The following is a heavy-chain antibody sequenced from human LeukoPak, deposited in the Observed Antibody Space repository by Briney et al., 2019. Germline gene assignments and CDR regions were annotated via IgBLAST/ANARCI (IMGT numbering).Heavy chain of an antibody. CDR1: GFTFDDYA. D-gene: IGHD5-24*01. CDR2: ISWNSGSI. Sequence: GGSLRLSCAASGFTFDDYAMHWVRQAPGEGLEWVSGISWNSGSIGYADSVKGRFTISRDNAKNSLYLQMNSLRAEDTAVYYCARGGRWLQSDPLDYWGQGTLVTVSS. V-gene: IGHV3-9*01. CDR3: ARGGRWLQSDPLDY. J-gene: IGHJ4*02.